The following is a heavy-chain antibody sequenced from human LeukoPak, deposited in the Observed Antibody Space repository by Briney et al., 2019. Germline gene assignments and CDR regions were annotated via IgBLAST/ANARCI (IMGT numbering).Heavy chain of an antibody. D-gene: IGHD2/OR15-2a*01. Sequence: GGSLRLSCAASGFAFSRYWMHWVRQAPGKGLVWVSRINSDGRSAVYADSVKGRFTISRDNAKNTLYLQMDSLRAEDTAVYYCTRVSTTDDYWGQGTLVTDSS. CDR3: TRVSTTDDY. CDR2: INSDGRSA. CDR1: GFAFSRYW. J-gene: IGHJ4*02. V-gene: IGHV3-74*01.